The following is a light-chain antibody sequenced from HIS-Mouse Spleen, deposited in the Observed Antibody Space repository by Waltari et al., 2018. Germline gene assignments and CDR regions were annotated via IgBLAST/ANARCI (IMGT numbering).Light chain of an antibody. V-gene: IGLV3-21*03. CDR1: NIGSKS. CDR2: DDS. Sequence: SYVLTQPPSVSVAPGKTARITCRGNNIGSKSGHWYQQKPGQAPVLVVYDDSDRPSGIPERFSGSNSGNTATLTISRVEAGDEADYYCQVWDSSSDHPYVFGTGTKVTVL. J-gene: IGLJ1*01. CDR3: QVWDSSSDHPYV.